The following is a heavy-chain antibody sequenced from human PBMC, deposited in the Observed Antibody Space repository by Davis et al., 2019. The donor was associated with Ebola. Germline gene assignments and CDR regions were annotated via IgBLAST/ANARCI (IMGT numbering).Heavy chain of an antibody. J-gene: IGHJ3*02. Sequence: PSETLSLTCTVSGGSISSYYWSWIRQPPGKGLEWIGEINHSGSTNYNPSLKSRVTISVDTSKNQFSLKLSSVTAADTAVYYCARGRSRHIVVVTAPGAFDIWGQGTMVTVSS. CDR2: INHSGST. CDR3: ARGRSRHIVVVTAPGAFDI. CDR1: GGSISSYY. D-gene: IGHD2-21*02. V-gene: IGHV4-34*01.